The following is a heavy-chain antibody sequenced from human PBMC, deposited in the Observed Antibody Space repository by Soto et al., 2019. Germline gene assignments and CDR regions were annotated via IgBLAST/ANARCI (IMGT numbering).Heavy chain of an antibody. D-gene: IGHD1-1*01. V-gene: IGHV1-69*13. J-gene: IGHJ6*02. CDR2: IIPIFGTA. CDR1: GGTFSRYG. Sequence: SVKVSCKASGGTFSRYGISWVRQAPGQGLEWMGGIIPIFGTANYAQKFQDRVTITADESTSTAYMELSSLRSEDTAVYYCASQTGTTGNYYYGMDVWGQGTTVTVSS. CDR3: ASQTGTTGNYYYGMDV.